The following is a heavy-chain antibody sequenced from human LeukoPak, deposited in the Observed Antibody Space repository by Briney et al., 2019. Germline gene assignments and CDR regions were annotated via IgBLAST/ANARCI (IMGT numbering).Heavy chain of an antibody. CDR3: AISYSYYDGNGYYNYFEP. V-gene: IGHV1-18*01. D-gene: IGHD3-22*01. J-gene: IGHJ5*02. Sequence: GASVKVSCKTSGYTFPSHGITWVRQAPRQGVKCMGWISTNSSKTYYAQKFQGRVTMTTDTSTSTAYMELRSLRSDDTAVYYWAISYSYYDGNGYYNYFEPWGQGTLVTVSS. CDR2: ISTNSSKT. CDR1: GYTFPSHG.